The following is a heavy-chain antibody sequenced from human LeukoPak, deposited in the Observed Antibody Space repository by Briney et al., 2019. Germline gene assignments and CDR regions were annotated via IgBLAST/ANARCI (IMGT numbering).Heavy chain of an antibody. CDR1: GFPFSSYW. D-gene: IGHD1-1*01. CDR3: ARMELEPPSFYYYYGMDV. Sequence: GGSLRLSCVASGFPFSSYWMTWVRQAPGKGLEWVANIKQDGSKKSYVDSVKGRFTISRDNAKNSLYLQMNSLRAEDTAVYYCARMELEPPSFYYYYGMDVWGQGTTVTVSS. V-gene: IGHV3-7*03. J-gene: IGHJ6*02. CDR2: IKQDGSKK.